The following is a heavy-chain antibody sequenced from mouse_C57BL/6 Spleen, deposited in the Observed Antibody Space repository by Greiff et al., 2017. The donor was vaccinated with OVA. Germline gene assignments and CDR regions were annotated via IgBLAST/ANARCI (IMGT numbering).Heavy chain of an antibody. CDR1: GFTFSDYG. CDR2: ISSGSSTI. D-gene: IGHD1-2*01. CDR3: ARSAYAAWFAY. J-gene: IGHJ3*01. Sequence: EVQRVESGGGLVKPGGSLKLSCAASGFTFSDYGMHWVRQAPEKGLEWVAYISSGSSTIYYADTVKGRFTISRDNAKNTLFLQMTSLRSEDTAMYYCARSAYAAWFAYWGQGTLVTVSA. V-gene: IGHV5-17*01.